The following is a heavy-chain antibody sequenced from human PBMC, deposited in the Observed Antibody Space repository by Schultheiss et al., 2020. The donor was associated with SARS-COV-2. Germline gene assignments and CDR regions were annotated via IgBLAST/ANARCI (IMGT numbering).Heavy chain of an antibody. D-gene: IGHD6-6*01. Sequence: GGSLRLSCAASGFTFSTNAMAWVRQAPGKGLEWVSYISSSGSTIYYADSVKGRFTISRDNAKNSLYLQMNSLRAEDTAVYYCARDVSSSSDWYFDLWGRGTLVTVSS. CDR2: ISSSGSTI. V-gene: IGHV3-48*04. J-gene: IGHJ2*01. CDR1: GFTFSTNA. CDR3: ARDVSSSSDWYFDL.